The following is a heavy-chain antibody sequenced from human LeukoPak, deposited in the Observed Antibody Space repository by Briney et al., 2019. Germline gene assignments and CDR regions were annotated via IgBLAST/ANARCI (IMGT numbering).Heavy chain of an antibody. D-gene: IGHD3-3*01. V-gene: IGHV3-21*01. CDR1: GFTFSSYS. CDR3: ARENGDFWSGYWYYYYGMDV. Sequence: GGSLRLSCAASGFTFSSYSMNWVRQAPGKGLEWVSSISSSSSYIYYADSVKGRFTISRDNAKNSLYLQMSSLRAEDTAVYYCARENGDFWSGYWYYYYGMDVWGQGTTVTVSS. J-gene: IGHJ6*02. CDR2: ISSSSSYI.